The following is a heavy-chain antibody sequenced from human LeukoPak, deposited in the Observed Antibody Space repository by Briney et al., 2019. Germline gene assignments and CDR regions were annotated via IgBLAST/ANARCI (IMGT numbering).Heavy chain of an antibody. Sequence: SETLSLTCTVSGASISSSSYYWGWIRQLPGKGLEWIGTIYYNGRTYYNPSLKSRVTISVDTSKNQFSLNLRFVTAADTAVYYCARYHDSSDYWGQGTLVTVSS. CDR1: GASISSSSYY. D-gene: IGHD3-22*01. CDR2: IYYNGRT. CDR3: ARYHDSSDY. J-gene: IGHJ4*02. V-gene: IGHV4-39*01.